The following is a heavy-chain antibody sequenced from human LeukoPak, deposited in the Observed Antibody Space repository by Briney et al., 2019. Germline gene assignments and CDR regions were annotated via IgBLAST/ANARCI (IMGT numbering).Heavy chain of an antibody. CDR2: ISYDGQNK. CDR1: GFMFSTYG. Sequence: GGSLRLSCAASGFMFSTYGMHWVRQAPGKGLEWVAVISYDGQNKYYGDSVRGRFTIARDNSKNTLHLQMNSLRREDTAMCYCAKDGLAGRFDSSVPGIYDGLDVWGQGTTVTVSS. V-gene: IGHV3-30*18. D-gene: IGHD6-19*01. J-gene: IGHJ6*02. CDR3: AKDGLAGRFDSSVPGIYDGLDV.